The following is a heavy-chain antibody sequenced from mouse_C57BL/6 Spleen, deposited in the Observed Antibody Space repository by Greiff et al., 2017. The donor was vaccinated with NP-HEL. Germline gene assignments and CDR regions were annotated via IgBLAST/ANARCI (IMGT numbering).Heavy chain of an antibody. CDR3: ARPHYCGRAMDY. J-gene: IGHJ4*01. Sequence: VQLQQPGAELVRPGTSVKLSCKASGYTFTSYWMHWVKQRPGQGLEWIGVIDPSDSYTNYNQKFKGKATLTVDTSSSTAYMQLSSLTSEDSAVYYCARPHYCGRAMDYWGQGTSVTVSS. D-gene: IGHD1-1*01. CDR1: GYTFTSYW. CDR2: IDPSDSYT. V-gene: IGHV1-59*01.